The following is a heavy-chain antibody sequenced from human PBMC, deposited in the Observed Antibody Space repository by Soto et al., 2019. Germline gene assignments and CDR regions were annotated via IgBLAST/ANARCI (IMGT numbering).Heavy chain of an antibody. J-gene: IGHJ6*02. V-gene: IGHV3-30*14. CDR3: AREARGYYYGMDV. Sequence: QVQLVESGGGVVQPGRSLRLSCAASGFTFSSYAMHWVRQAPGKWLEWVAVISYDGSNKYSADSVKGRFTISRDNSKNTLCLQMKSLRAEDTAVYYCAREARGYYYGMDVWGQGTTVTVS. CDR2: ISYDGSNK. CDR1: GFTFSSYA.